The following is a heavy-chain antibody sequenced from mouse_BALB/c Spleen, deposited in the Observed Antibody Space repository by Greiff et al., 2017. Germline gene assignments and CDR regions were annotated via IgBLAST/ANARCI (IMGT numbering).Heavy chain of an antibody. V-gene: IGHV1S127*01. CDR2: IDPSDSYT. CDR3: TTGTGEDAMDY. J-gene: IGHJ4*01. CDR1: GYTFTSYW. Sequence: QVQLQQSGAELVKPGASVKMSCKASGYTFTSYWMHWVKQRPGQGLEWIGVIDPSDSYTSYNQKFKGKATLTVDTSSSTAYMQLSSLTSEDSAVYYCTTGTGEDAMDYWGQGTSVTVSS. D-gene: IGHD4-1*01.